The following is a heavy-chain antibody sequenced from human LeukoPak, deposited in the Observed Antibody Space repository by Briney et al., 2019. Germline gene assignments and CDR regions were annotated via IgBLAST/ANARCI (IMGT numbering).Heavy chain of an antibody. J-gene: IGHJ4*02. CDR1: GFTFSNYW. V-gene: IGHV3-74*01. CDR2: INTDGSTT. D-gene: IGHD2-21*02. Sequence: GGSLRLSCAASGFTFSNYWMHWVRQAPGKGLVWVSRINTDGSTTSYADSVKGRFTFSRDNAKNTVYLQMHSLRAEDTAVYYCARKGSIVVVTATLYYFDYWGQGTLVTVSS. CDR3: ARKGSIVVVTATLYYFDY.